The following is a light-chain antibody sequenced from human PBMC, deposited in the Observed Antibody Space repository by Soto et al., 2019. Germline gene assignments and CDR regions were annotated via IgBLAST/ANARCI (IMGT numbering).Light chain of an antibody. Sequence: QSALTQVASVSGSPGQSITISCTGTSSDVGTFNLVSWYQQHPGKAPRLMISDVIKRPSGVSDRFSGSKSGNTASLTISGLQAEDEADYYCSSYAGSSIYVFGTGTKLTVL. V-gene: IGLV2-23*02. CDR1: SSDVGTFNL. J-gene: IGLJ1*01. CDR2: DVI. CDR3: SSYAGSSIYV.